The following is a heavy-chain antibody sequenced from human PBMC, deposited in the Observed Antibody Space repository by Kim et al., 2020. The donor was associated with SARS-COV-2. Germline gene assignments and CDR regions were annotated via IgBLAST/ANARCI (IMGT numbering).Heavy chain of an antibody. Sequence: NPSLKSRVTISVDTSKNQLSLKLSSVTAADTAVYYCARQLIDVTLNWFDPWGQGTLVTVSS. V-gene: IGHV4-39*01. J-gene: IGHJ5*02. D-gene: IGHD3-16*01. CDR3: ARQLIDVTLNWFDP.